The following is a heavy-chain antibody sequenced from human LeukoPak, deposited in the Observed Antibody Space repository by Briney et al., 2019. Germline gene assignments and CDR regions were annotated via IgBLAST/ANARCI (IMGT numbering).Heavy chain of an antibody. J-gene: IGHJ4*02. CDR2: IKSKTDGGTT. D-gene: IGHD3-22*01. V-gene: IGHV3-15*01. Sequence: NAGGSLRLSCAASGFTFSNAWMSWVRQAPGKGLEWVGRIKSKTDGGTTDYAAPVKGRFTISRDDSKNTLYLQMNSLKTEDTAVYYCTTWYYYDSGGSSYYFDYWGQGTLVTVSS. CDR1: GFTFSNAW. CDR3: TTWYYYDSGGSSYYFDY.